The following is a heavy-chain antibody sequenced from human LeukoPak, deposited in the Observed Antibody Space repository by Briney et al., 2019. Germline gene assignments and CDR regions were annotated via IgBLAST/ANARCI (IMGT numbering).Heavy chain of an antibody. CDR3: ASYYYDSSGSSFDY. V-gene: IGHV3-20*04. D-gene: IGHD3-22*01. CDR2: INWNGGST. CDR1: GGSFSGYY. J-gene: IGHJ4*02. Sequence: ETLSLTCAVYGGSFSGYYWSWIRQPPGKGLEWVSGINWNGGSTGYADSVKGRFTISRDNAKNSLYLQMNSLRAEDTALYYCASYYYDSSGSSFDYWGQGTLVTVSS.